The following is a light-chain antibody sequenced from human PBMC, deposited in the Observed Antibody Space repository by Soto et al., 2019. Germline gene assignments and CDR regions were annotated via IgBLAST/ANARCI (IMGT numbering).Light chain of an antibody. CDR3: QQGLFTLT. Sequence: DIQMTQSPSSLSASVGDRVTITCRASQSISSYLNWYQQRPGKAPKLLIYAASSLQGGVPSRFSGSGSGTDFTLTISSLQPEDFATYYCQQGLFTLTFGGGTKVDIK. J-gene: IGKJ4*01. V-gene: IGKV1-39*01. CDR1: QSISSY. CDR2: AAS.